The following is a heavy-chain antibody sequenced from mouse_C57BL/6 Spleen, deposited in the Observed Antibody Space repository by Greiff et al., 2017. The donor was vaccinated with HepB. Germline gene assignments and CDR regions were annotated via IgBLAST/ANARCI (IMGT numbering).Heavy chain of an antibody. J-gene: IGHJ4*01. CDR2: INPNNGGT. V-gene: IGHV1-18*01. CDR1: GYTFTDYN. D-gene: IGHD2-1*01. CDR3: ALHLLCMDY. Sequence: VQLKESGPELVKPGASVKIPCKASGYTFTDYNMDWVKQSHGKSLEWIGDINPNNGGTIYNQKFKGKATLTVDKSSSTAYMELRSLTSEDTAVYYCALHLLCMDYWGQGTSVTVSS.